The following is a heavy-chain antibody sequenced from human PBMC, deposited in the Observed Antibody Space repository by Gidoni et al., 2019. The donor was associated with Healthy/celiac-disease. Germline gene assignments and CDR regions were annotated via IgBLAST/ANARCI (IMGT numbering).Heavy chain of an antibody. D-gene: IGHD4-4*01. CDR1: GFTLSSYS. CDR3: ARARAGGNSPVDY. J-gene: IGHJ4*02. CDR2: ISSSSSTI. V-gene: IGHV3-48*01. Sequence: EVQLVESGGGLVQPGGSLRLSCAASGFTLSSYSMNWVRQAPGKGLEWVSYISSSSSTIYYADSVKGRFTISRDNAKNSLYLQMNSLRAEDTAVYYCARARAGGNSPVDYWGQGTLVTVSS.